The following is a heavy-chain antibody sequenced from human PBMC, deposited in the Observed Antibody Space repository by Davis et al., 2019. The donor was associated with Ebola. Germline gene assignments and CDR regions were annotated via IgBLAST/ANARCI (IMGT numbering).Heavy chain of an antibody. D-gene: IGHD3-22*01. Sequence: KVSCKASGYSFTSYWIVWVRQMPGKGLECMGIIFPGDSDTRYSPSFQGQVTISADKSISTAYLQWSSLKASDTAMYYCARGFGYYDSSGYDAFDIWGQGTMVTVS. CDR3: ARGFGYYDSSGYDAFDI. V-gene: IGHV5-51*01. J-gene: IGHJ3*02. CDR2: IFPGDSDT. CDR1: GYSFTSYW.